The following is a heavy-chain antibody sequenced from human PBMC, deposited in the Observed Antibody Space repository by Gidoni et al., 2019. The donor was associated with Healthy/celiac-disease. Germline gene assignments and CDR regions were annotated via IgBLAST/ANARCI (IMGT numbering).Heavy chain of an antibody. CDR3: AKDRELLGERFDY. CDR1: GAAFSSYA. Sequence: EVQLLESGGGFVQPGCSLILSCAASGAAFSSYAMSWVRQAPGKGLEWVSAISGSGGSTYYADSVKGRFTISRDNSKNTLYLQMNSLRAEDTAVYYCAKDRELLGERFDYWGQGTLVTVSS. J-gene: IGHJ4*02. V-gene: IGHV3-23*01. CDR2: ISGSGGST. D-gene: IGHD1-26*01.